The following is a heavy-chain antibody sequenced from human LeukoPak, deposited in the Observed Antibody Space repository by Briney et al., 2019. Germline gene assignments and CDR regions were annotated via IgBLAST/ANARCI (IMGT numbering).Heavy chain of an antibody. Sequence: SETLSLTCTVSGGSISSGGYYWSWIRQHPGKGLEGIGYIYYSGSTYYNPSLKSRVTISVDTSKNQFSLKLSSVTAADTAVYYCARGVDIVVVPAAGWIDYWGQGTLVTVSS. D-gene: IGHD2-2*03. J-gene: IGHJ4*02. CDR3: ARGVDIVVVPAAGWIDY. V-gene: IGHV4-31*03. CDR1: GGSISSGGYY. CDR2: IYYSGST.